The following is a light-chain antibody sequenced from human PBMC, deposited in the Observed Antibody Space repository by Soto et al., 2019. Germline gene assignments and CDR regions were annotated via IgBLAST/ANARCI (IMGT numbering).Light chain of an antibody. V-gene: IGKV3-20*01. CDR1: QSVSSSY. J-gene: IGKJ4*01. CDR2: GAS. CDR3: QQYGSSPLT. Sequence: EIVLTQSPGTLSLSPGERATLSCRASQSVSSSYLAWYQQKPGQAPRLLIYGASSRATGIPDRFSGSGSGTDFTLNISRLEPVDLAVYYCQQYGSSPLTFGGGTKVEIK.